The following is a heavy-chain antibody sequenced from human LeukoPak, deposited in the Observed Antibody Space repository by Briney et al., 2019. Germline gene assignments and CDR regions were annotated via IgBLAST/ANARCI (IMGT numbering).Heavy chain of an antibody. Sequence: GSLRLSCAASGFTVNSDYMSWVRQAPGKGLEWIGEIYHSGSTNYNPSLKSRVTISVDTSKNQFSLKLRSVTAADTAVYYCARLWFGELVTDSWGQGTLVTVSS. CDR3: ARLWFGELVTDS. D-gene: IGHD3-10*01. J-gene: IGHJ4*02. CDR1: GFTVNSDY. CDR2: IYHSGST. V-gene: IGHV4-34*01.